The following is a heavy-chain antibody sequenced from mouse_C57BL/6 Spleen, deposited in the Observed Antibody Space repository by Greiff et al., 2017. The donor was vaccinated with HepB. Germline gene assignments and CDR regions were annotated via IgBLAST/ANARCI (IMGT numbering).Heavy chain of an antibody. Sequence: DVKLQESGPGLVKPSQSLSLTCSVTGYSITSGYYWNWIRQFPGNKLEWMGYISYDGSNNYNPSLKNRISITRDTSKNQFFLKLNSVTTEDTATYYCARERGSSAWFAYWGQGTLVTVSA. CDR2: ISYDGSN. CDR3: ARERGSSAWFAY. CDR1: GYSITSGYY. J-gene: IGHJ3*01. V-gene: IGHV3-6*01.